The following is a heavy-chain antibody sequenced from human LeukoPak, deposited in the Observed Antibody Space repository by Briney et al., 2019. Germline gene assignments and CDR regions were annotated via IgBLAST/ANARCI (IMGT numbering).Heavy chain of an antibody. CDR1: GFTFSSYW. V-gene: IGHV3-7*01. D-gene: IGHD2-2*01. Sequence: GGSLRLSCAASGFTFSSYWMSWVRQAPGKGLEWVANIKQDGSEKYYVDSVKGRFTISRDNAKNSLYLQMNSLRAEDTAVYYCAREVLMVVPAALFDYWGQEPRVPVSS. CDR3: AREVLMVVPAALFDY. J-gene: IGHJ4*02. CDR2: IKQDGSEK.